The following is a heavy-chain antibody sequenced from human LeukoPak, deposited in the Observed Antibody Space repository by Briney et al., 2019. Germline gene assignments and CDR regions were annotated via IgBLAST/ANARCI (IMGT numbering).Heavy chain of an antibody. CDR1: GFTFSSYA. CDR3: AKYWSSRGDYTPGIDY. V-gene: IGHV3-23*01. Sequence: GGSLRLSCAASGFTFSSYAMSWVRQAPGKGLEWVSAISGSGGSTYYADSVKGRFTISRDNSKNTLYLQMNSLRAEDTAVYYCAKYWSSRGDYTPGIDYWGQGTLVTVSS. D-gene: IGHD4-17*01. CDR2: ISGSGGST. J-gene: IGHJ4*02.